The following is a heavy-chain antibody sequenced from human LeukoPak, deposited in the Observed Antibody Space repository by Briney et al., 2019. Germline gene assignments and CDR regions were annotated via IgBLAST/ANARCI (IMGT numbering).Heavy chain of an antibody. J-gene: IGHJ1*01. CDR1: GFTFSSYS. Sequence: GGSLRLSCAASGFTFSSYSMNWVRQAPGKGLEWVSSISSSSYIYYADSVKGRLTISRDNAKNSLYLQMNSLRAEDTAVYYCARDPYYYDSSGYYDGYFQHWGQGTLVTVSS. CDR2: ISSSSYI. D-gene: IGHD3-22*01. V-gene: IGHV3-21*01. CDR3: ARDPYYYDSSGYYDGYFQH.